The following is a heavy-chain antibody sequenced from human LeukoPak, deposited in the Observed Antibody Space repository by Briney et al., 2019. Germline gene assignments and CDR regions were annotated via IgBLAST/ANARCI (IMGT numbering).Heavy chain of an antibody. CDR2: INHSGST. D-gene: IGHD3-22*01. V-gene: IGHV4-39*07. CDR1: GGSIRSSSYY. J-gene: IGHJ3*02. CDR3: ARARPYYYDSSGYHLDAFDI. Sequence: SETLSLTCNVSGGSIRSSSYYWAWVRQPPGKGLEWIGEINHSGSTNYNPSLKSRVTISVDTAKNQFSLKLSSVTAADTAVYYCARARPYYYDSSGYHLDAFDIWGQGTMVTVSS.